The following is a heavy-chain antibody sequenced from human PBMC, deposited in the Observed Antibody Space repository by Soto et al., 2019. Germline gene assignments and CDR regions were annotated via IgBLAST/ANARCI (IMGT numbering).Heavy chain of an antibody. CDR3: ARDKSPYSSGWHNRHFDY. CDR2: MSYDGSNK. Sequence: QVQLVEFGGGVGQPGRSLRLSCAASGFTFSSYAMHWVRQAPGKGLEWVAVMSYDGSNKYYADSVKGRFTISRDNSKNTLYLQMNSLRAEDTAVYYCARDKSPYSSGWHNRHFDYWGQGTLVTVSS. D-gene: IGHD6-19*01. J-gene: IGHJ4*02. V-gene: IGHV3-30-3*01. CDR1: GFTFSSYA.